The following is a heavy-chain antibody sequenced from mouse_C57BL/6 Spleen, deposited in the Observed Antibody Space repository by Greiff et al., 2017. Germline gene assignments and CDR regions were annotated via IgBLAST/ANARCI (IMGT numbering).Heavy chain of an antibody. CDR2: IDPETGGT. V-gene: IGHV1-15*01. CDR1: GYTFTDYE. D-gene: IGHD1-1*01. J-gene: IGHJ4*01. CDR3: TRERLYYYGSSFYAMDY. Sequence: QVQLQQSGAELVRPGASVTLSCKASGYTFTDYEMHWVKQTPVHGLEWIGAIDPETGGTAYNQKFKGKAILTADKSSSTAYMELRSLTSEDSAVYYCTRERLYYYGSSFYAMDYWGQGTSVTVSS.